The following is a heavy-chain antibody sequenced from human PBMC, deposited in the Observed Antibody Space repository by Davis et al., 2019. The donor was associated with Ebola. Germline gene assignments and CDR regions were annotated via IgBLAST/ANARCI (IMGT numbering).Heavy chain of an antibody. CDR3: TRGIARRRSGSWFDP. CDR1: AYTFTTYD. D-gene: IGHD2-15*01. V-gene: IGHV1-8*01. J-gene: IGHJ5*02. Sequence: AASVKVSCKASAYTFTTYDINWVRQATGQGLEWMVWMNPDSGNTGYAQKFQGRVTMTRDTSITTAYMELSSLSSDDTAVYYCTRGIARRRSGSWFDPWGQGTPVTVSS. CDR2: MNPDSGNT.